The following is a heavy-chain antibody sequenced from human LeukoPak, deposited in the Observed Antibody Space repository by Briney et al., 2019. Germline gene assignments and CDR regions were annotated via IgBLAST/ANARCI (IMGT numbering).Heavy chain of an antibody. CDR3: ARRGGSRGWGAFDI. V-gene: IGHV3-23*01. J-gene: IGHJ3*02. CDR1: GFTFTNYV. D-gene: IGHD6-19*01. CDR2: ITGTADKT. Sequence: GGSLRLSCAASGFTFTNYVMNWVRQAPGKGLEWVSSITGTADKTYDADSVKGRFTISRDNSKNTLSLQMSSLRVEDTTIYYCARRGGSRGWGAFDIWGQGTIVTVSS.